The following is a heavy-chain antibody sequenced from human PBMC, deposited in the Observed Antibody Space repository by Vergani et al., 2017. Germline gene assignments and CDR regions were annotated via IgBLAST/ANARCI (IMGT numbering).Heavy chain of an antibody. CDR3: ARDGGEYDKDALDV. CDR2: IYTSGAT. Sequence: QVQLQESGPGLVKPSQTLSLTCTVSGGSFSTGGQSWTWLRQSAGKGLEWIGRIYTSGATNYNPSLRSRAIMSVDASNKQFSLKLTSVTAADTAVYYCARDGGEYDKDALDVWVQGTNVTVTS. V-gene: IGHV4-61*02. CDR1: GGSFSTGGQS. J-gene: IGHJ3*01. D-gene: IGHD2-21*01.